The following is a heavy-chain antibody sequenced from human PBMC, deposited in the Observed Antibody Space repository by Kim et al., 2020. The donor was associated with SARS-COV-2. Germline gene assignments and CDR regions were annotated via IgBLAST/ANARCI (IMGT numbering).Heavy chain of an antibody. V-gene: IGHV3-64D*06. CDR2: TTRDGDGS. Sequence: GGSLRLSCSASGFTFSDYAIHWVRRTPGMGLQYVSATTRDGDGSFYADSVKDRFTIFRDNSKNTLFLQMSGLGIEDTAIYYCVRYGRSYGAVHWGQGTLVSVS. J-gene: IGHJ4*02. D-gene: IGHD3-16*01. CDR3: VRYGRSYGAVH. CDR1: GFTFSDYA.